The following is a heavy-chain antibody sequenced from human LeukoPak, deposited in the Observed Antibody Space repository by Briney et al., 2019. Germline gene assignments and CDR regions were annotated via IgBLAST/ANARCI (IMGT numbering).Heavy chain of an antibody. CDR3: ARAAYNSGPDY. J-gene: IGHJ4*02. CDR2: IKQDGSEK. V-gene: IGHV3-7*01. Sequence: GGSLRLSCAASGFTFSSYWMSWVRQAPGKWLEWVANIKQDGSEKYYADSVKGRFTISRDNAKSSLYLQMNSLRAEDTAVFYCARAAYNSGPDYWGQGTLVTVSS. CDR1: GFTFSSYW. D-gene: IGHD6-19*01.